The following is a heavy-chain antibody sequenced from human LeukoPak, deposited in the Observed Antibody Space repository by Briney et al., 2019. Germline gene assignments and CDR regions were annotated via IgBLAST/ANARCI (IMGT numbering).Heavy chain of an antibody. D-gene: IGHD4-11*01. J-gene: IGHJ4*02. CDR1: RLSFSTSW. Sequence: GGSLRLSCAVSRLSFSTSWMDWVRQAPGKGLEWVASINPDESEKYSAGSVKGRFTISRDNAENSLFLQMENLRVEDTAFYYCVRDLHYSRLDYWGQGMLVAVSS. V-gene: IGHV3-7*01. CDR3: VRDLHYSRLDY. CDR2: INPDESEK.